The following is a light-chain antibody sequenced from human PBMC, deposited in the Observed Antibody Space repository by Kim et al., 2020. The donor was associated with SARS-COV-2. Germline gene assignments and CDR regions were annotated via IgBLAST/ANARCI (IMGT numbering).Light chain of an antibody. CDR1: NY. V-gene: IGLV2-11*03. Sequence: NYVSWDQQHPGKAPRLMIYDVSKRPSGVPDRFSGSKSGNTASLTISGLQGDDEADYYCCSYAGTYTLGVFGGGTQLTVL. J-gene: IGLJ2*01. CDR3: CSYAGTYTLGV. CDR2: DVS.